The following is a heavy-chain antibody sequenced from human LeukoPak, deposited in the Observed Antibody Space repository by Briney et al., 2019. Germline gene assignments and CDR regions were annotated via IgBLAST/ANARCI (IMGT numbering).Heavy chain of an antibody. D-gene: IGHD5-18*01. CDR3: ARGDVDTAMVTMWFDY. Sequence: ASVKVSCKVSGYTLTELSMHWVRQAPGQGLEWMGIINPSGGSTSYAQKFQGRVTMTRDTSTSTVYMELSSLRSEDTAVYYCARGDVDTAMVTMWFDYWGQGTLVTVSS. V-gene: IGHV1-46*01. CDR2: INPSGGST. J-gene: IGHJ4*02. CDR1: GYTLTELS.